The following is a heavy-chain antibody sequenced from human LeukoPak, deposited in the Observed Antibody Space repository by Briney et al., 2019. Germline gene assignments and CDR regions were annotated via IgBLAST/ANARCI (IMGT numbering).Heavy chain of an antibody. Sequence: GGSLRLSCAASGFTFSDYSMNWVRQAPGKGLEWISYIGIDSGNTNYADSVKGRFTISGDKAKNSLYLQMNSLRVGDTAVYYCARDYKYAFDNWGQGTLITVSS. CDR3: ARDYKYAFDN. V-gene: IGHV3-48*01. CDR2: IGIDSGNT. D-gene: IGHD5-24*01. CDR1: GFTFSDYS. J-gene: IGHJ4*02.